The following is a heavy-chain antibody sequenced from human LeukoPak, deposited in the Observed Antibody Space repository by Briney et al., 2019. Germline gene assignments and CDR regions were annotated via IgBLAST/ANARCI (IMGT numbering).Heavy chain of an antibody. CDR2: ISSSGTTI. J-gene: IGHJ4*02. CDR3: ARGALGIAAAGIDFDY. D-gene: IGHD6-13*01. CDR1: GFTFSSYE. Sequence: PGGSLRLSCAASGFTFSSYEMNWVRQAPGKGLEWVSYISSSGTTIYYADSVKGRFTISRDNAKNSLYLQMNSLRAEDTAVYYCARGALGIAAAGIDFDYWGQGTLVTVSS. V-gene: IGHV3-48*03.